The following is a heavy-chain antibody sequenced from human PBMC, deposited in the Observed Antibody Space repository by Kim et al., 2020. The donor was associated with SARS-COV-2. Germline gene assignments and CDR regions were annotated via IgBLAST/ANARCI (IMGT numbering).Heavy chain of an antibody. Sequence: SSSSSIYYAASVKGRFTISRDNAKNSLYLQMNSLRAEDTAVYYCARDPGYWGQGTLVTVSS. V-gene: IGHV3-21*01. J-gene: IGHJ4*02. CDR2: SSSSSI. CDR3: ARDPGY.